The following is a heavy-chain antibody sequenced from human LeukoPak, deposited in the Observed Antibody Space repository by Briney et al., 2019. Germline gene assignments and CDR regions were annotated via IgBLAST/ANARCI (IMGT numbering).Heavy chain of an antibody. CDR3: AKDEEIAVAGLLDY. CDR2: ITGSSGTM. D-gene: IGHD6-19*01. V-gene: IGHV3-23*01. Sequence: GGSLRLSCAASGFTFSSYSLNWVRQAPGRGLEWVSYITGSSGTMYYADSVKGRFTISRDNSKNTLYLQMNSLRAEDTAVYYCAKDEEIAVAGLLDYWGQGTLVTVSS. CDR1: GFTFSSYS. J-gene: IGHJ4*02.